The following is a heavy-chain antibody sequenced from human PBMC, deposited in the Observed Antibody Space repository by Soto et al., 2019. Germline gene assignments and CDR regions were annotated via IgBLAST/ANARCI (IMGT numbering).Heavy chain of an antibody. CDR3: AKKLGIDPFGSYGMDV. CDR2: IIPISSTT. CDR1: GGNFITFA. Sequence: QVELVQSGAEVKKPGSSVKVSCKASGGNFITFAISWVRQAPGQGLEWMGEIIPISSTTKSAHKFQDRVTISADGSSSTVHMELRSLNSEDTAIYFWAKKLGIDPFGSYGMDVWGQGTTVTVSS. V-gene: IGHV1-69*01. D-gene: IGHD7-27*01. J-gene: IGHJ6*02.